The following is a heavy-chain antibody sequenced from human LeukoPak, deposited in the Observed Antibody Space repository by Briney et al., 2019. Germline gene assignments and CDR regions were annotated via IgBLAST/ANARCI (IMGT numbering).Heavy chain of an antibody. CDR3: ARQWLGHFDY. Sequence: SETLSLTCTVSGGSISSSSYYWGWIRQPPGKGLEWIGSIYYSGSTHYNPSLKSRVTISVDTSKNQFSLKLSSVTAADTAVYYCARQWLGHFDYWGQGTLVTVSS. CDR1: GGSISSSSYY. J-gene: IGHJ4*02. CDR2: IYYSGST. D-gene: IGHD6-19*01. V-gene: IGHV4-39*01.